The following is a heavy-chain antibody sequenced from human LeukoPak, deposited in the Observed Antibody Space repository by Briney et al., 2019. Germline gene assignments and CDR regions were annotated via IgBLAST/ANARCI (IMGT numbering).Heavy chain of an antibody. D-gene: IGHD3-10*01. Sequence: SETLSLTCTVSGDSVSNGNYYWSWLRRPPGKALEWIGYIYYTGKTYYNPSLEGGVTILVDTSRNHFSVKLSSVTAADTAVYYCARSQNYYGSGDYWSQGTLVTVSS. CDR1: GDSVSNGNYY. J-gene: IGHJ4*02. CDR3: ARSQNYYGSGDY. V-gene: IGHV4-61*03. CDR2: IYYTGKT.